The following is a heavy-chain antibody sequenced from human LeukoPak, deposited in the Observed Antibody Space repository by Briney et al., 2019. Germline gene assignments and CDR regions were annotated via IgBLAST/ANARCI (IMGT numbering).Heavy chain of an antibody. D-gene: IGHD3-22*01. CDR2: INPNSGGT. Sequence: GASVKVSCKASGYTFTGYYMHWVRQAPGQGLEWMGWINPNSGGTNYAQKFQGRVTMTRDTSISTAYMELSRLRSDDTAVYYCARGGDYYDSSGYYYVSWGQGTLVTVSS. V-gene: IGHV1-2*02. CDR1: GYTFTGYY. CDR3: ARGGDYYDSSGYYYVS. J-gene: IGHJ5*02.